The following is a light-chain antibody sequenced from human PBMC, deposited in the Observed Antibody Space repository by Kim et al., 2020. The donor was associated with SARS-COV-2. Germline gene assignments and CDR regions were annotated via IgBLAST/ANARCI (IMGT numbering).Light chain of an antibody. CDR2: INNEGEY. CDR3: QTWGTGIHGV. Sequence: QPVLTQSPSASASLGASVTLTCTLSSGHRSDAVAWHQLQPEKGPRYLLRINNEGEYSTGVGIPDRFSGSRSGAHRNLIIYSLQSEDEAGYYCQTWGTGIHGVFGGGTKVTVL. J-gene: IGLJ3*02. V-gene: IGLV4-69*02. CDR1: SGHRSDA.